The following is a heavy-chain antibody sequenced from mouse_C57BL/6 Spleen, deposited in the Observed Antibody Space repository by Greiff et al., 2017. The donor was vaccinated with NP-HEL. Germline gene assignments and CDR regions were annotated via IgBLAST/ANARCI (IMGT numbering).Heavy chain of an antibody. D-gene: IGHD1-1*02. CDR2: ILTGSGST. CDR3: SSRGVAPYFDY. CDR1: GYTFTGYW. J-gene: IGHJ2*01. Sequence: VQLQQSGAELMKPGASVKLSCKATGYTFTGYWIEWVKQRPGHGLEWIGEILTGSGSTNYKEKFKGKATLTADTSSNTAYMQLSSLTTEDSAIYYSSSRGVAPYFDYWGQGTTLTVSS. V-gene: IGHV1-9*01.